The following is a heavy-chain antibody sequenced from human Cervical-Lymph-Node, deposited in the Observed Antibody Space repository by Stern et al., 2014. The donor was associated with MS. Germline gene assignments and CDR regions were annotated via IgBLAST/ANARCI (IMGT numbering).Heavy chain of an antibody. Sequence: MQLVESGGGVVQPGRSLRLSCAVSGFTFSSYTMHWVRQAPGKGLEWVAVISFDGGTKFYADSVEGRFTLSRDNSNDTLFLQMNSLRTEDTAVYYCARDRWGSGSAWQLDFWGQGILVTVSS. CDR1: GFTFSSYT. CDR2: ISFDGGTK. V-gene: IGHV3-30*04. J-gene: IGHJ4*02. D-gene: IGHD6-25*01. CDR3: ARDRWGSGSAWQLDF.